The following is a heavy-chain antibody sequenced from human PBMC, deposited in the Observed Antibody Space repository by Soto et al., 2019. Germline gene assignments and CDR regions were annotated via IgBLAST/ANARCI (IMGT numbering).Heavy chain of an antibody. D-gene: IGHD3-10*01. CDR2: IIPILGIA. J-gene: IGHJ4*02. CDR3: ALGGVRAPWDY. CDR1: GGTFSSYT. V-gene: IGHV1-69*02. Sequence: QVQLVQSGAEVKKPGSSVKVSCKASGGTFSSYTISWVRQAPGQGLEWLGRIIPILGIANYAQKFQGRVTXTXVKSTSTAYMELSSLRSEDTAVYYCALGGVRAPWDYWGQGTLVTVSS.